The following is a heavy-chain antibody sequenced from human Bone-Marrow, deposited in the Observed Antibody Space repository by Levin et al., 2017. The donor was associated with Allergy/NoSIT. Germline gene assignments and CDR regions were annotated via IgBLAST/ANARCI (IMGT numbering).Heavy chain of an antibody. D-gene: IGHD1-26*01. Sequence: SETLSLTCTVSGRSISTGDDYWSWVRQPPGKGPEWIGYIYHTGTTYYNPSLKSRTTISLNTSKNQFSLKMTSVTDADTAVYYCARVIKDQNSWSGVGNWFDPWGQGTLVTVSS. J-gene: IGHJ5*02. CDR2: IYHTGTT. CDR3: ARVIKDQNSWSGVGNWFDP. CDR1: GRSISTGDDY. V-gene: IGHV4-30-4*01.